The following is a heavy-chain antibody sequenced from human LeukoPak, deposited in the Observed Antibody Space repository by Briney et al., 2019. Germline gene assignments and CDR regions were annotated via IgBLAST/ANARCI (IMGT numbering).Heavy chain of an antibody. CDR3: ARDLFDYSSLGRYFDY. J-gene: IGHJ4*02. D-gene: IGHD4-11*01. CDR2: IYHSGST. Sequence: SETLSLTCIVSGASVNSGSHYWSWIRQPPGKGLEWIGHIYHSGSTYYSPSLNSRVTISMDRSKNHFSLKLSSMTAADTAVYYCARDLFDYSSLGRYFDYWGQGALVTVSS. V-gene: IGHV4-30-2*01. CDR1: GASVNSGSHY.